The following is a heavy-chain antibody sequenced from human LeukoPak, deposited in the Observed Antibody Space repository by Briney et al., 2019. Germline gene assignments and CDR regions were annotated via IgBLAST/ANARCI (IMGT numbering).Heavy chain of an antibody. CDR3: ARDDGDRFY. Sequence: SETLSLTCAVSGGSISYYYWSWIRQPPGKGLEWIGYIYYSGSTNYNPSLKSRVTISVDTSKNQFSLKLSSVTAADTAVYYCARDDGDRFYWGQGTLVTVSS. CDR2: IYYSGST. CDR1: GGSISYYY. J-gene: IGHJ4*02. D-gene: IGHD4-17*01. V-gene: IGHV4-59*01.